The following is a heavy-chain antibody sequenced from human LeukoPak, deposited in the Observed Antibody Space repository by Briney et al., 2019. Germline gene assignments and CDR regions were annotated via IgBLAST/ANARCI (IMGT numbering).Heavy chain of an antibody. J-gene: IGHJ6*02. V-gene: IGHV4-30-4*01. CDR1: GGSISSGDYY. D-gene: IGHD3-22*01. Sequence: SETLSLTCTVSGGSISSGDYYWSWIRQPPGKGLEWIGYIYYSGSTYYNPSLKSRVTISVDTSKNQFSLKLSSVTAADTAVYYCARGQDMIAVGYYYYYGMDVWGQGTTVTVSS. CDR2: IYYSGST. CDR3: ARGQDMIAVGYYYYYGMDV.